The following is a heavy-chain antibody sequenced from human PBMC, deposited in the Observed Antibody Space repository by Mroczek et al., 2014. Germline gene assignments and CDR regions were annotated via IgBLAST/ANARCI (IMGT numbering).Heavy chain of an antibody. CDR2: LLQWEAP. CDR1: GGSISSGDYY. V-gene: IGHV4-30-4*01. CDR3: AREEGDGGTVTTRWFDP. Sequence: QVQLHGVGPDGLVKTFYQTLSLTCTVSGGSISSGDYYWSWIRQPPREGPGVDWVHLLQWEAPTTTRPSKSRVTISVDTSKNQXSLKLSSVTAADTAVYYCAREEGDGGTVTTRWFDPWGQGTLVTVSS. J-gene: IGHJ5*02. D-gene: IGHD4-17*01.